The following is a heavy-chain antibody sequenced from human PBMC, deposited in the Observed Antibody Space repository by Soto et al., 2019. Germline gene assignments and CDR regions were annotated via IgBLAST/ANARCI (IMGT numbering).Heavy chain of an antibody. V-gene: IGHV4-31*03. CDR2: IYYSGST. J-gene: IGHJ5*02. Sequence: QVQLQESGPGLVKPSQTLSLTCTVSGGSISSGGYYWSWIRQHPGKGLEWIGYIYYSGSTYYNPSLKRRVTISVDTSKNQFSLKLSSVTAADTAVYYCARDRERGYYDFWSGSNWFDPWGQGTLVTVSS. CDR3: ARDRERGYYDFWSGSNWFDP. CDR1: GGSISSGGYY. D-gene: IGHD3-3*01.